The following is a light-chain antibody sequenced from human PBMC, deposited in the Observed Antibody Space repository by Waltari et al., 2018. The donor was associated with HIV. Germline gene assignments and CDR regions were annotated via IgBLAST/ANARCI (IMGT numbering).Light chain of an antibody. CDR2: YKSDSGN. Sequence: QAVLTQPSSLSASPGASASLTCTLRSGINVGTPRSDWYKQKPGSAPHFLLRYKSDSGNQQGSGVPSRFSGSKDASADAGILLISGLQSEDEADYYCMIWHSGAWVFGGGTKLTVL. CDR3: MIWHSGAWV. CDR1: SGINVGTPR. J-gene: IGLJ3*02. V-gene: IGLV5-45*02.